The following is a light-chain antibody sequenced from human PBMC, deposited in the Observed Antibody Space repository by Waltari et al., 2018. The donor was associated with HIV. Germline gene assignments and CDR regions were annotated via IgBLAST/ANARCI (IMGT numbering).Light chain of an antibody. CDR2: QAS. J-gene: IGKJ2*01. CDR3: QRYNTYPYT. Sequence: DLQMTQSPSTLSASVGDRVTITCRASQSISRWLVWYQQKPGKAPKLLIYQASSLQSGVSSRCSGSGSGTEFTLTINSLQPDDFATYYCQRYNTYPYTFGQGTRLEIK. V-gene: IGKV1-5*03. CDR1: QSISRW.